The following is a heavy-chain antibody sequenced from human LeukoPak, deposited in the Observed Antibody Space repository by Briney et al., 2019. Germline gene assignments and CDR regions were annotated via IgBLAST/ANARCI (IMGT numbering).Heavy chain of an antibody. V-gene: IGHV3-11*01. CDR1: GFTFTDYY. D-gene: IGHD3-16*01. J-gene: IGHJ3*01. CDR2: ISGSGSTI. Sequence: PGGSLRLSCVTSGFTFTDYYMSWIRQTPRKGLEWISYISGSGSTIYYADSVKGRFTISRDSAKNSLYLQMNSLRVEDTAVYYCARDEKPRQQFGAFDVWGQGTVVAVSS. CDR3: ARDEKPRQQFGAFDV.